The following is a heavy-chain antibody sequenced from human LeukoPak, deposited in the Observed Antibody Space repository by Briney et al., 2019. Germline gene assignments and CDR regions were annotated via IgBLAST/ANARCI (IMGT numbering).Heavy chain of an antibody. CDR2: ISGRVTTM. D-gene: IGHD5-12*01. CDR1: GFAFSDYY. Sequence: GGSLRLSCAASGFAFSDYYMSWIRQAPGKGLEWISYISGRVTTMYYADSVKGRFTISRDNAKNSLYLQMNSLRAEDTAVYYCARGYGGLSWGYYYYGLDVWGQGTTVTVSS. V-gene: IGHV3-11*01. CDR3: ARGYGGLSWGYYYYGLDV. J-gene: IGHJ6*02.